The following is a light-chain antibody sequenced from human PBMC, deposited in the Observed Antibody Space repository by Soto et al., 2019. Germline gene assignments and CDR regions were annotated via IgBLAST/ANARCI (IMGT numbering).Light chain of an antibody. Sequence: EIVMTQSPATLSVSPGETTRLSCRASQSINSDVAWYQQKVGQTPRLLIHGASTRATGIAARFSGSGSGTEFTLTISGLQSEDFATYYCQKLNAYPPWTFGQGTKVEIK. CDR3: QKLNAYPPWT. V-gene: IGKV3D-15*01. CDR1: QSINSD. J-gene: IGKJ1*01. CDR2: GAS.